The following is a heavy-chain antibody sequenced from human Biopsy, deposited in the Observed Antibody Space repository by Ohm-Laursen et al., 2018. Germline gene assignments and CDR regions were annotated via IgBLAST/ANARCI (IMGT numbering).Heavy chain of an antibody. V-gene: IGHV4-59*07. CDR2: ISYSGNT. CDR1: GGSISGSS. Sequence: SDTLSLTCSVSGGSISGSSWSWIRQAPGKGLEWIGYISYSGNTKYNPSLKSRVTISVDTSRNQFSLKLSSVTAADTAVYYCARVRVWADSEGAFDPWGQGTMVTVSS. CDR3: ARVRVWADSEGAFDP. J-gene: IGHJ3*01. D-gene: IGHD1-26*01.